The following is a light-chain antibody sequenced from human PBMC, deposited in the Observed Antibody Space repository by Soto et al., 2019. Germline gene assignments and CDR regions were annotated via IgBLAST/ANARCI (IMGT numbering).Light chain of an antibody. Sequence: QSALTQPASVSGSPGQSITISCTGTSSDVGGYNYVSWYQQHPGKAPKLMIYDVSNRPSGVSNRFSGSKSGNTASLTISGHQAEDEADYYCSSYTCSSALVVFGGGTKLTVL. J-gene: IGLJ2*01. CDR2: DVS. V-gene: IGLV2-14*01. CDR3: SSYTCSSALVV. CDR1: SSDVGGYNY.